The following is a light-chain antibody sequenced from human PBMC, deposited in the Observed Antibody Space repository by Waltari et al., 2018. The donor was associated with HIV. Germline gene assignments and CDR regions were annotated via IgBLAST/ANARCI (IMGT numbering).Light chain of an antibody. Sequence: QSVLTQPPSVSGTTGQRITVSCSGSGPNSGTNYAYWYQQLPGAAPKLLVYRNSQRPSGVPDRFSGSKSGTSASLAISGLRSEDEADYHCASWDDRVSGWVFGGGTKLTVL. CDR3: ASWDDRVSGWV. CDR1: GPNSGTNY. CDR2: RNS. J-gene: IGLJ3*02. V-gene: IGLV1-47*01.